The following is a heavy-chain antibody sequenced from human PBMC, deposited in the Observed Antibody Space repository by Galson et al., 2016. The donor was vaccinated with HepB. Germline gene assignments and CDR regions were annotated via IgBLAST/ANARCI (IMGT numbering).Heavy chain of an antibody. D-gene: IGHD6-19*01. CDR3: AKCGLAGVSGWCNKGFDY. V-gene: IGHV3-23*01. CDR1: GFTFTSYA. CDR2: IRSSGGST. J-gene: IGHJ4*02. Sequence: SLRLSCAASGFTFTSYAMNWVRQAPGKGLEWVSGIRSSGGSTHYADSVKGRFTISRDNSKNTLYLQMNSLMAEDTAVYYCAKCGLAGVSGWCNKGFDYWGQGSLVTVSS.